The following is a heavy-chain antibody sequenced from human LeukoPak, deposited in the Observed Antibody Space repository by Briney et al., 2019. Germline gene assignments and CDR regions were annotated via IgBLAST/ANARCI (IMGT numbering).Heavy chain of an antibody. J-gene: IGHJ5*02. D-gene: IGHD6-19*01. CDR2: MNPNSGNT. CDR3: ARGRGSGHKENWFDP. V-gene: IGHV1-8*01. Sequence: ASVRVSCKASGYTFTTYDINWVRQATGQGLEWMGWMNPNSGNTGYTQKFQGRVTMTRNTSISTAYMELSSLRSEDTAVYYCARGRGSGHKENWFDPWGQGTLVTVSS. CDR1: GYTFTTYD.